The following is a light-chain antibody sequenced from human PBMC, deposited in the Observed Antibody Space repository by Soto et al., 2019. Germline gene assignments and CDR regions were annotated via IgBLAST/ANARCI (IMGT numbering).Light chain of an antibody. Sequence: QSALTQPRSVSGSPGQSVTISCTGTSSDVGGYNYVSWYQQHPGKAPKLMIYDVSKRPSGVPDRFSGSKSGNTASLTISGLQAEDEADYYCQSYDSSLSGWVLGGGTKLTVL. CDR2: DVS. J-gene: IGLJ3*02. CDR1: SSDVGGYNY. CDR3: QSYDSSLSGWV. V-gene: IGLV2-11*01.